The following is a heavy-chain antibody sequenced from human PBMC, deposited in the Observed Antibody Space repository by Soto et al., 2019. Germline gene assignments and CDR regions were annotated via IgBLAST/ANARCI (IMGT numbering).Heavy chain of an antibody. CDR3: ARGRDSGLYYFDY. J-gene: IGHJ4*02. CDR2: ISTAGNT. CDR1: GFTFSNYD. D-gene: IGHD2-21*01. V-gene: IGHV3-13*01. Sequence: EVQLVESGGYLVQPGGSLRLSCAASGFTFSNYDMHWVRQATGKGLEWVSTISTAGNTYSPGSVKGRFTISRENAKNSLYLQMNSLRVDDTAVYYCARGRDSGLYYFDYWGQGTLVTVSS.